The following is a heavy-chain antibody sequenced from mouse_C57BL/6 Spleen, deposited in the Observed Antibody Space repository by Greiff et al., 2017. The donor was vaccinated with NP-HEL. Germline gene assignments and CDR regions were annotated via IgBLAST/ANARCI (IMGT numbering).Heavy chain of an antibody. Sequence: QVHVKQSGAELVRPGSSVKLSCKASGYTFTSYWMHWVKQRPIQGLEWIGNLDPSDSETHYNQKFKDKATLTVDKSSRTAYMQLSSLTSEDSAVYYCARSGGGAWFAYWGQGTLVTVSA. V-gene: IGHV1-52*01. J-gene: IGHJ3*01. CDR1: GYTFTSYW. CDR2: LDPSDSET. CDR3: ARSGGGAWFAY.